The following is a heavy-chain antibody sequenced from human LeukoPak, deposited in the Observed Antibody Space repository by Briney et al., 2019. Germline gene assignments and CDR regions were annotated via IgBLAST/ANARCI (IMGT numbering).Heavy chain of an antibody. CDR3: ARETVGLDY. CDR2: ISDGSSTI. V-gene: IGHV3-48*02. D-gene: IGHD4-17*01. Sequence: GGSLRLSCAASGFTFSNYNLNWVRQAPGKGREWVSYISDGSSTIYYADSVRGRFTISRDNAKNSLYLQINSLRDGDTAVYYCARETVGLDYWGQGTLVTVSS. J-gene: IGHJ4*02. CDR1: GFTFSNYN.